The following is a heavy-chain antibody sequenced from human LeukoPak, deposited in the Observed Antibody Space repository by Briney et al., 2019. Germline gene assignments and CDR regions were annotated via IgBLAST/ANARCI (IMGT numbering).Heavy chain of an antibody. Sequence: GASVKVSCKASGGTFSSYAISWVRQAPGQGLEWMGGIIPIFGTANYAQKFQGRVTITADESTSTAYMEPSSLRSEDTAVYYCARALIAAAPGWFDPWGQGTLVTVSS. D-gene: IGHD6-13*01. CDR3: ARALIAAAPGWFDP. V-gene: IGHV1-69*13. CDR2: IIPIFGTA. CDR1: GGTFSSYA. J-gene: IGHJ5*02.